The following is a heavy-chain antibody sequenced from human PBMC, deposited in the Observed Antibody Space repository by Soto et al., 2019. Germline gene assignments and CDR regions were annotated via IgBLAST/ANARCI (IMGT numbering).Heavy chain of an antibody. Sequence: DVNLLQSGGGSTQPGGSLRLSCATSGFAFSTYAMTWVRQVPGRGLEWVSTILPDETGFYTVSVKGRFTISRDNFRGILYLQMNDLWVEDGAIYFCAKDRLHTSGQRFYFDSWGQGSLVTVSS. J-gene: IGHJ4*02. CDR3: AKDRLHTSGQRFYFDS. CDR2: ILPDETG. V-gene: IGHV3-23*01. D-gene: IGHD2-15*01. CDR1: GFAFSTYA.